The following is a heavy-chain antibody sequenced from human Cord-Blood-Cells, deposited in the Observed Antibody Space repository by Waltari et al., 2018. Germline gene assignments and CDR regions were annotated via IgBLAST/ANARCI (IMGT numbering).Heavy chain of an antibody. CDR2: IYYSGST. J-gene: IGHJ6*02. V-gene: IGHV4-59*11. Sequence: QVQLQESGPGLVKPSETLSLTCTVSGGSISSHYWSWSRQPPGKGLEWIGYIYYSGSTNYTPSLQGRVTISVDTSKNQFSLKLSSVTAADTAVYYCAREGIVVVPAAAHYYYYGMDVWGQGTTVTVSS. CDR1: GGSISSHY. CDR3: AREGIVVVPAAAHYYYYGMDV. D-gene: IGHD2-2*01.